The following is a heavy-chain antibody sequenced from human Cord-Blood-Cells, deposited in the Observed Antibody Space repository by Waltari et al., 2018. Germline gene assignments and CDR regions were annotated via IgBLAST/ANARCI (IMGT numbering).Heavy chain of an antibody. V-gene: IGHV1-69*01. J-gene: IGHJ6*02. D-gene: IGHD2-15*01. Sequence: QVQLVQSGAEVKKPGSSVKVSCKASGGTFSSYAISWVRQAPGQGLEWMGWIIPIFGTANYAQKFQGRVTITADESTSTAYMELSSLRSEDTAVYYCARTLYCSGGSCYYYYGMDVWGQGTTVTVSS. CDR2: IIPIFGTA. CDR3: ARTLYCSGGSCYYYYGMDV. CDR1: GGTFSSYA.